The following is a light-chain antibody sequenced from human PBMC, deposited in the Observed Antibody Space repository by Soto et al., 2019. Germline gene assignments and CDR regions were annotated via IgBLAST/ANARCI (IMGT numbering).Light chain of an antibody. Sequence: EIVLTQSPGTLSLSPGERTTLSCRASQSVSSSYLAWYQQKPGQAPRLLIYDASNRATGVPARFSGSGSGTDFSLTISSLEPEDLAVYYCEQRSKWLTIRQGTRLETK. CDR2: DAS. V-gene: IGKV3D-20*02. CDR1: QSVSSSY. J-gene: IGKJ5*01. CDR3: EQRSKWLT.